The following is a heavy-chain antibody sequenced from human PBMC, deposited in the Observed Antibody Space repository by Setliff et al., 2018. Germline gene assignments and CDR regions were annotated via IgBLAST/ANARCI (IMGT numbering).Heavy chain of an antibody. CDR1: GFSLSTSGLG. CDR3: ARVQPGHVIWAY. V-gene: IGHV2-5*02. Sequence: SGPTLVNPTQTLTLTCTFSGFSLSTSGLGVAWIRQPPEKALEWLALIFWDDDKRYSPSLKSRLTITKGTSRNQVVFTMTNMDPVDTATYYCARVQPGHVIWAYWGQGTLVTVSS. D-gene: IGHD3-10*01. J-gene: IGHJ4*02. CDR2: IFWDDDK.